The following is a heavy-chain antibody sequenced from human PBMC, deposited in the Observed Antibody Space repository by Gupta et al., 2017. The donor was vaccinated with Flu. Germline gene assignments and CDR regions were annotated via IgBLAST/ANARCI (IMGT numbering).Heavy chain of an antibody. CDR2: ISYDGSNE. CDR1: GFAFRSFG. V-gene: IGHV3-30*18. CDR3: VKREVMWDLTATGYFDF. J-gene: IGHJ4*02. Sequence: QVQLVESGGGVVQPGRSLRPSCAASGFAFRSFGMPWVRQAPGKGLEWVAVISYDGSNEYYADSLKGRLTISRDNSKNTLYLQMNSLRAEDTAVYYCVKREVMWDLTATGYFDFWGQGTLVTVSS. D-gene: IGHD6-13*01.